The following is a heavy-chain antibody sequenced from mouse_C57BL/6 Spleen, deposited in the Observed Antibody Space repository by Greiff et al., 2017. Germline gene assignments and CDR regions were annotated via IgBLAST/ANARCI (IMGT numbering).Heavy chain of an antibody. CDR1: GYTFTSYT. CDR2: INPSSGYT. CDR3: TREDGSSYFAGFAY. V-gene: IGHV1-4*01. D-gene: IGHD1-1*01. J-gene: IGHJ3*01. Sequence: QVQLQQSGAELARPGASVKMSCKASGYTFTSYTMHWVKQRPGQGLEWIGYINPSSGYTKYNQKFKDKATLTADKSSSTAYMQLSRLTSEDSAVYYCTREDGSSYFAGFAYWGPGTLVTVAA.